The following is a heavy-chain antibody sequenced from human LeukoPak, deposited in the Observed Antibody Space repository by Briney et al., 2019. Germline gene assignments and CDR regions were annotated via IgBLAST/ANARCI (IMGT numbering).Heavy chain of an antibody. CDR1: GFTFSSYA. Sequence: GGSLRLSCAASGFTFSSYAMSWVRQAPGKGLEWVAFIRYDGSNKYYADSVKGRFTISRDNSKNTLYLQMNSLRAEDTAIYYCAKNGDRGAYCTGGTCYPYFYYYMDVWGKGTTVTI. J-gene: IGHJ6*03. CDR2: IRYDGSNK. D-gene: IGHD2-15*01. V-gene: IGHV3-30*02. CDR3: AKNGDRGAYCTGGTCYPYFYYYMDV.